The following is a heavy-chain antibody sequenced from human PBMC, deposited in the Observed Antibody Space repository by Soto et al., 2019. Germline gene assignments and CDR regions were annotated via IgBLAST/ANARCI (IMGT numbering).Heavy chain of an antibody. CDR1: GGSISSSSYY. Sequence: XGTLALTCTVSGGSISSSSYYGGWIRQPPGKGLEWIGSIYYSGSTYYNPSLKSRVTISVDTSKNQFSLKLSSVTAAGTAVYYCARKWARQWLGRDWFDPWGQGTLVTVSS. D-gene: IGHD6-19*01. CDR3: ARKWARQWLGRDWFDP. J-gene: IGHJ5*02. V-gene: IGHV4-39*01. CDR2: IYYSGST.